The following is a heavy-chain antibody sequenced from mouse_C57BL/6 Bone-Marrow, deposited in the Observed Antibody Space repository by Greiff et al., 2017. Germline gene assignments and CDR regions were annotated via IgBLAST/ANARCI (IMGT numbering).Heavy chain of an antibody. CDR2: ISNLAYSI. V-gene: IGHV5-15*01. D-gene: IGHD2-14*01. CDR3: ARLGYRDAMDY. CDR1: GFTFSDYG. J-gene: IGHJ4*01. Sequence: EVMLVESGGGLVQPGGSLTLSCAASGFTFSDYGMAWVRQAPRKGPEWVAFISNLAYSIYYADTVTGRFTISRENAKNTLYLEMSSLRSEDTAMYYCARLGYRDAMDYWGQGTSVTVSS.